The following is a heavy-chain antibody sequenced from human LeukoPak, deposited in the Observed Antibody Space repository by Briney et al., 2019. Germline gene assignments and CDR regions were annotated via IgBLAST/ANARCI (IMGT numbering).Heavy chain of an antibody. CDR3: ARDRGMYSSFDY. CDR1: GFTFSSYG. J-gene: IGHJ4*02. Sequence: PGGSLRLSCAASGFTFSSYGMHWVRQAPGKGLEWVAVISYDGSNKYYADSVKGRFTISRDNGKNSLYLQMNSLRAEDTAVYYCARDRGMYSSFDYWGQGTRVTVSS. CDR2: ISYDGSNK. D-gene: IGHD6-19*01. V-gene: IGHV3-30*03.